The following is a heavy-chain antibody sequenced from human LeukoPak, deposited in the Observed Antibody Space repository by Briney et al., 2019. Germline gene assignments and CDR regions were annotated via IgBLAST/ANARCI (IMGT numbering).Heavy chain of an antibody. CDR1: GFTFDDYA. V-gene: IGHV3-9*01. Sequence: TGGSLRLSCAASGFTFDDYAMHWVRQAPGKGLEWVSGISWNSGNIGYSDSVKGRFTISRDNAKNSLYLQMNSLRPEDTALYYCANLHGDYRDFWGQGTLVTVSS. D-gene: IGHD4-17*01. CDR3: ANLHGDYRDF. J-gene: IGHJ4*02. CDR2: ISWNSGNI.